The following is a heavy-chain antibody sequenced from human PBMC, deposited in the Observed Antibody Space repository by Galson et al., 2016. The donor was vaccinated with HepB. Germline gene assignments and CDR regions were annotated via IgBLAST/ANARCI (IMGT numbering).Heavy chain of an antibody. CDR1: GFTFSSYW. CDR2: ISSDGGSK. D-gene: IGHD3-10*01. Sequence: SLRLSCAASGFTFSSYWMHWVRQAPGKGLVWVSRISSDGGSKDYADSVTGRFTISRDNAKNTLYLQMNSLRDEDPAGYFCARGGGKPGISYGLDVWGQGTTVTVSS. CDR3: ARGGGKPGISYGLDV. V-gene: IGHV3-74*01. J-gene: IGHJ6*02.